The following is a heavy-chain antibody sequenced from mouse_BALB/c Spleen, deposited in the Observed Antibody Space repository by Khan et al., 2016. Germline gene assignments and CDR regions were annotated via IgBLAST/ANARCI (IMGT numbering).Heavy chain of an antibody. CDR2: IDPYTGVS. Sequence: VQLKQSGPELVKPGASVKVSCKGSGYAFTTYNMYWVKQSHGKSLEWIGYIDPYTGVSSYNQKFKDKATLTVDESSRPAYMHLHSLTSEDSAVSYCARGDGNNVTFAYWGQGTLVTVSA. CDR1: GYAFTTYN. D-gene: IGHD2-3*01. J-gene: IGHJ3*01. V-gene: IGHV1S135*01. CDR3: ARGDGNNVTFAY.